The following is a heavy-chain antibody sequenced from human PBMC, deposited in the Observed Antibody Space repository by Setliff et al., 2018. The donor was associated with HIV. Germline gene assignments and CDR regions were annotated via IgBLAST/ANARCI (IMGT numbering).Heavy chain of an antibody. Sequence: GESLTISCKGSGYGFTNNWIGWVRQMPGKGLEWMGITHPEDSDTRYNPSFQGQVTMSTNKSISTAYLQWNSLKASDTAMYYCARHVGDTFDIWGQGTMVTVSS. D-gene: IGHD3-16*01. V-gene: IGHV5-51*01. CDR2: THPEDSDT. CDR1: GYGFTNNW. J-gene: IGHJ3*02. CDR3: ARHVGDTFDI.